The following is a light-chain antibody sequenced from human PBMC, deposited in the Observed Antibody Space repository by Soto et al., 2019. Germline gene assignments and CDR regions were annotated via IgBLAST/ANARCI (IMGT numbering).Light chain of an antibody. Sequence: EIVMTQSPATLSASPGERATLSCRASQSVGSSLAWYQQRPGQAPRLLIYGASTRATGLPARFSGSGSGTEFTLTISSLQSEDFAVYYCQQYNDWPKTFGQGTNVEIK. J-gene: IGKJ1*01. CDR2: GAS. CDR3: QQYNDWPKT. CDR1: QSVGSS. V-gene: IGKV3-15*01.